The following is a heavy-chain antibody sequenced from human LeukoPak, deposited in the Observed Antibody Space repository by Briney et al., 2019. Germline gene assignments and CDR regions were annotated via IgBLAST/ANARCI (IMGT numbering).Heavy chain of an antibody. Sequence: GASVRVSCKASGYTFRGYYMHWVRQAPGQGLECMGRINPNSGGTNYAQKFQGRVTMTRDTSISTAFMELSRLTSDDTAVYYCARGLDLFEYCSSTSCRYFDFSGQGTLVTVSS. CDR3: ARGLDLFEYCSSTSCRYFDF. D-gene: IGHD2-2*01. CDR2: INPNSGGT. CDR1: GYTFRGYY. J-gene: IGHJ4*02. V-gene: IGHV1-2*06.